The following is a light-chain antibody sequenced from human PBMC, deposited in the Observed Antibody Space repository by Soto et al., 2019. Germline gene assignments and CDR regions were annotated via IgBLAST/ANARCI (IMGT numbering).Light chain of an antibody. CDR1: QSVSSN. CDR3: KHYKT. CDR2: GAS. V-gene: IGKV3D-15*01. J-gene: IGKJ4*01. Sequence: EIVLSQYPATLSVSPGDRATLSCSASQSVSSNLAWYQPRPGQAPSLLMYGASQRATGIPDRFSGSGSATHFTLTISGLYPEDFAVYYGKHYKTFGGGTKVDIK.